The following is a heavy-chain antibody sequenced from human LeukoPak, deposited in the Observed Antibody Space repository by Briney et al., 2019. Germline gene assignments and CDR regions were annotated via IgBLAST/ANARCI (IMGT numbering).Heavy chain of an antibody. CDR2: INHSGST. V-gene: IGHV4-34*01. Sequence: PSETLSLTCAVYGGSFSGYYWSWIRQPPGKGLEWIGEINHSGSTNYNPSLKSRVTISVDTSKNQFSLKLSSVTAADTAVYYCARDHSYGFPFDYWGRGTLVTVSS. D-gene: IGHD5-18*01. J-gene: IGHJ4*02. CDR1: GGSFSGYY. CDR3: ARDHSYGFPFDY.